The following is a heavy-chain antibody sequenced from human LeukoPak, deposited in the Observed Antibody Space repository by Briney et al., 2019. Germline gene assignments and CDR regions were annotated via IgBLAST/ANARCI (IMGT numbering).Heavy chain of an antibody. Sequence: PGGSLRLSCAASGFTFSSYAMSWVRQAPGKGLEWVSAISGSSGSTYYADSVKGRFTISRDNSKNTLYLQMNSLRAEDTAVYYCAKGLRAESIVGATHFDYWGQGTLVTVSS. CDR3: AKGLRAESIVGATHFDY. V-gene: IGHV3-23*01. J-gene: IGHJ4*02. CDR2: ISGSSGST. CDR1: GFTFSSYA. D-gene: IGHD1-26*01.